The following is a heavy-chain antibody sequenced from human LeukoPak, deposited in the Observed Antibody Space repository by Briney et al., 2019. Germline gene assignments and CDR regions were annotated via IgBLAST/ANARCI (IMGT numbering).Heavy chain of an antibody. Sequence: PSETLSLTCTVSGGSMNSYYWSWIRQSPGKGLEWIGYIYYRGSTNYNPSLKSRVTISVDTSKNQFSLKLSSVTAADTAMYYCARAPGGYGSGSRGAFDMWGQGTMVIVSS. CDR2: IYYRGST. CDR1: GGSMNSYY. D-gene: IGHD3-10*01. J-gene: IGHJ3*02. V-gene: IGHV4-59*01. CDR3: ARAPGGYGSGSRGAFDM.